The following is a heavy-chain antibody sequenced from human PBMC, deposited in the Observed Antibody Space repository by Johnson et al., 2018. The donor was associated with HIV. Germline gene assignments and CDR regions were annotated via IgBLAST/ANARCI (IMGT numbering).Heavy chain of an antibody. Sequence: VQVLESGGGLVQPGGSLRLSCAASRFTFSSYWMHWVRQAPGKGLEWVSRINSDGSSTTYADSVKGRFTISRDNAKNPRNVQMNSLRAEDTGLYYCARDESGVPSVTVEIWCQWTEVTVSS. J-gene: IGHJ3*02. V-gene: IGHV3-74*01. CDR2: INSDGSST. D-gene: IGHD2-21*02. CDR3: ARDESGVPSVTVEI. CDR1: RFTFSSYW.